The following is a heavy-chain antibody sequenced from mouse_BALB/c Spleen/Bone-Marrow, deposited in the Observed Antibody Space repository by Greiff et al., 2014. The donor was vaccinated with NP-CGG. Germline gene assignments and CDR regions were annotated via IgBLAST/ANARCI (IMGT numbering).Heavy chain of an antibody. Sequence: EVQLQESGPELVKPGASVMVSCKASGYAFTSYNMYWVKQSHGKSLEWIGYIDPYNGGTSYNQKFKGKATLTVDKSSSTAYMHLNSLTSEDSAVYYCTRIGIGNIGGAYWGQGTLVTVSA. CDR3: TRIGIGNIGGAY. V-gene: IGHV1S135*01. D-gene: IGHD4-1*01. CDR1: GYAFTSYN. J-gene: IGHJ3*01. CDR2: IDPYNGGT.